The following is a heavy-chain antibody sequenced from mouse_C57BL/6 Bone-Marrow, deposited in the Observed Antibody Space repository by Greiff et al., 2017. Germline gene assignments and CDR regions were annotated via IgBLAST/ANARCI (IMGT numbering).Heavy chain of an antibody. CDR2: ISSGSSTI. V-gene: IGHV5-17*01. D-gene: IGHD2-14*01. Sequence: EVMLVESGGGLVKPGGSLKLSCAASGFTFSDYGMHWVRQAPEKGLKWVAYISSGSSTIYYTDTVKGRFTISRANAKNTLFLQMNSLRSEDTAMXDSGRGGYTHEGAWCAYWGQGTLVTVSA. CDR1: GFTFSDYG. J-gene: IGHJ3*01. CDR3: GRGGYTHEGAWCAY.